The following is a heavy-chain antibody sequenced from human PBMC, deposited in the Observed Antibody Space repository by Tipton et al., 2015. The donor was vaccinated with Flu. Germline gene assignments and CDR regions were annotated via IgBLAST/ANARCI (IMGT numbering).Heavy chain of an antibody. V-gene: IGHV4-38-2*01. CDR2: ISHSGNT. D-gene: IGHD3-10*01. CDR3: ARSTYYYGSGSSDY. CDR1: GDSIGSRYY. J-gene: IGHJ4*02. Sequence: TLSLTCSVFGDSIGSRYYWGWIRQPPGKGLEWIGSISHSGNTYYNPSLKSRVTMSVDTSKNQFSLKLNSVTAADTAVYYCARSTYYYGSGSSDYWGQGSLVTVSS.